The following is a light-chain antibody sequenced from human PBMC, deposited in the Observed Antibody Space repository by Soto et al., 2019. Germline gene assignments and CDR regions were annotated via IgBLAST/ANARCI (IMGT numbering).Light chain of an antibody. Sequence: QAVVTQPASVSGSPGQSITISCTGTSSDVGSYKFVSWYQQHPGKAPKLMIYEGSKRPSGVSNRFSGSKSGNTASLTISGLQAEDEADYYCCSYAGSSTLVFGGGTKVTVL. J-gene: IGLJ2*01. CDR1: SSDVGSYKF. CDR2: EGS. V-gene: IGLV2-23*01. CDR3: CSYAGSSTLV.